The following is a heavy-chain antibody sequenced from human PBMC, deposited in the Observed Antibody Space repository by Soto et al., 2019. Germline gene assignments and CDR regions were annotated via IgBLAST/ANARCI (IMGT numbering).Heavy chain of an antibody. D-gene: IGHD2-2*01. CDR2: INHSGST. J-gene: IGHJ4*02. CDR1: GGSNSSSSYY. CDR3: ARGAPAAPFDY. Sequence: SATQSRTCTVSGGSNSSSSYYWGWKRQPPGKGLEWIGEINHSGSTNYNPSLKSRVTISVDTSKNQFSLKLSSVTAADTAVYYCARGAPAAPFDYWGQGTLVTVSS. V-gene: IGHV4-39*07.